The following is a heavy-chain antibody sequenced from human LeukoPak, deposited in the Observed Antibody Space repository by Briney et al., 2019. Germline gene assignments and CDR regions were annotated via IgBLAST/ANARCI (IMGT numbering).Heavy chain of an antibody. V-gene: IGHV3-7*01. CDR1: GFTFSSYW. CDR2: IKQVGSEK. J-gene: IGHJ4*02. CDR3: ARDRDSSGYYVMDYFDY. D-gene: IGHD3-22*01. Sequence: GGSLRLSCAASGFTFSSYWMSWVRQAPGKGLEWVANIKQVGSEKYYVDSVKGRFTISRDNAKNSLYLQMNSLRAEDTAAYYCARDRDSSGYYVMDYFDYWGQGTPVTVSS.